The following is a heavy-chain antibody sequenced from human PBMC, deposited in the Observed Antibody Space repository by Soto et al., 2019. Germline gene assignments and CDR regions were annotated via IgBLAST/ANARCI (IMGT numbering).Heavy chain of an antibody. CDR2: ISHRGST. CDR1: GDSITNINW. J-gene: IGHJ4*02. CDR3: AREPFGVVTIFDY. Sequence: SETLSLTCTVSGDSITNINWWSWVRQHPGKGLEWIAEISHRGSTYYNPPLKSRVTISVDTSKNQFSLKLSSVTAADTAVYYCAREPFGVVTIFDYWGQGTLVTVSS. V-gene: IGHV4-4*02. D-gene: IGHD3-3*01.